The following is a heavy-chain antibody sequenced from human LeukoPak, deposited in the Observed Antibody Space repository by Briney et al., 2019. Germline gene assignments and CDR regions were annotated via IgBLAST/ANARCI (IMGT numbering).Heavy chain of an antibody. CDR2: IYTSGST. CDR3: ARGIAVAGERS. CDR1: GGSISSGSYY. V-gene: IGHV4-61*02. D-gene: IGHD6-19*01. Sequence: SETLSLTCTVSGGSISSGSYYWSWIRQPAGKGLEWIGRIYTSGSTNYNPSLKSRVTISVDTSKNQFSLKLSSVTAADTAVYYCARGIAVAGERSWGQGTLVTVSS. J-gene: IGHJ5*02.